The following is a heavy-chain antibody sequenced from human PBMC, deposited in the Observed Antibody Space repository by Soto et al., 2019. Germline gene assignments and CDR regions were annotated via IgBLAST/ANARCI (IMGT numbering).Heavy chain of an antibody. Sequence: GSLRLSCAASGFTFSSYSMNWVRQAPGKGLEWVPSISSSSSYIYYADSVKGRFTISRDNAKNSLYLQMNSLRAEDKAVYYCAREKYRRFPRNYYGMDVWGQGTTVTAP. D-gene: IGHD6-6*01. CDR1: GFTFSSYS. V-gene: IGHV3-21*01. J-gene: IGHJ6*02. CDR3: AREKYRRFPRNYYGMDV. CDR2: ISSSSSYI.